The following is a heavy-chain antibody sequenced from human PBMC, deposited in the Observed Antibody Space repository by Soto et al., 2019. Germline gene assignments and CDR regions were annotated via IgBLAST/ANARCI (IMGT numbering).Heavy chain of an antibody. D-gene: IGHD3-10*01. V-gene: IGHV4-34*01. CDR3: ARALLRSGSYYYYYYGMDV. Sequence: PSETLSLTCAVYGGSFSGYDWSWIRQPPGKGLEWIGEINHSGSTNYNPSLKSRVTISVDTSKNQFSLKLSSVTAADTAVYYCARALLRSGSYYYYYYGMDVWGQGTTVTVSS. J-gene: IGHJ6*02. CDR2: INHSGST. CDR1: GGSFSGYD.